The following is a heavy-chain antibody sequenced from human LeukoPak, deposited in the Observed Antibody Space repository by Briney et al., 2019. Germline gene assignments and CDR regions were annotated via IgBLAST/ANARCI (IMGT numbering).Heavy chain of an antibody. CDR1: GYTFTSYD. D-gene: IGHD3-22*01. CDR2: MNPNSGNT. J-gene: IGHJ4*02. V-gene: IGHV1-8*01. Sequence: ASVKVSCKASGYTFTSYDINWVRQATGQGFEWMGWMNPNSGNTGYAQKFQGRVTMTRNTSISTAYMELSSLRSEDTAVYYCARGFPSQSYYYDSSGHADYWGQGTLVTVSS. CDR3: ARGFPSQSYYYDSSGHADY.